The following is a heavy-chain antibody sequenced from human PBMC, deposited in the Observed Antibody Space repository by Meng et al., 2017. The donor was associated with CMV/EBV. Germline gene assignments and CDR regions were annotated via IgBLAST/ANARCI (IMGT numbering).Heavy chain of an antibody. CDR2: ISAYNGNT. V-gene: IGHV1-18*01. CDR1: GGTFSSYA. D-gene: IGHD2-2*01. Sequence: ASVKVSCKASGGTFSSYAISWVRQDPGQGLEWMGWISAYNGNTNYAQKLQGRVTMTTDTSTSTAYMELRSLRSDDTAVYYCARVRDIVVVPAAKRQPYYYYGMDVWGQGTTVTVSS. J-gene: IGHJ6*02. CDR3: ARVRDIVVVPAAKRQPYYYYGMDV.